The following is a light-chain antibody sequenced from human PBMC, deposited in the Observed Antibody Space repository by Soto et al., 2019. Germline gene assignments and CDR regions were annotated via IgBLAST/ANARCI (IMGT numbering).Light chain of an antibody. V-gene: IGLV2-11*01. CDR3: CSYAGSYTLV. J-gene: IGLJ3*02. CDR2: DVT. CDR1: SSDVGAYNW. Sequence: QSALTQPRSVPGSPGQSVTISCAGTSSDVGAYNWVSWYQQHPGKVPKLIIYDVTRRPSGVPDRFSGSKSGNTASLTISGLQADDEADYYCCSYAGSYTLVFGGGTKVTVL.